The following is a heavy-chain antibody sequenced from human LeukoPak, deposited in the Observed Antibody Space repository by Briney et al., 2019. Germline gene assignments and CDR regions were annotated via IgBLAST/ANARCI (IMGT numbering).Heavy chain of an antibody. J-gene: IGHJ5*02. CDR1: GFSLSTTRVG. D-gene: IGHD1-14*01. V-gene: IGHV2-5*02. Sequence: ESGPTLVNPTQTLTLTCTFSGFSLSTTRVGVGWIRQPPGKALEQLAHIYSDGDKRYRPSLNNRLTLPKDTPKNQVFLTITNLDPVDTATYYCAHRRRDYGIKWFDPWGQGTLVTVSS. CDR3: AHRRRDYGIKWFDP. CDR2: IYSDGDK.